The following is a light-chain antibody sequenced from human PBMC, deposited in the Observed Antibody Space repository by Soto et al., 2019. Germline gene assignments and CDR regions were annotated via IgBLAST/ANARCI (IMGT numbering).Light chain of an antibody. CDR2: GAS. CDR1: QSVSSN. J-gene: IGKJ1*01. V-gene: IGKV3-15*01. Sequence: EIVMTQSPATLSVSPGERATLSCRASQSVSSNLAWYQQKPGQAPRLLIYGASTRATGIPAWFSGSGSGTEFTLTISSLQSEDFAVYYCQQYNNWPPNVPFGQGTKVEIK. CDR3: QQYNNWPPNVP.